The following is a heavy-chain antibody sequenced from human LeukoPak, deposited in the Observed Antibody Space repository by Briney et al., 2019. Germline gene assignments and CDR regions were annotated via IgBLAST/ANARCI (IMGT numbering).Heavy chain of an antibody. CDR1: GGTFSSYA. CDR3: ARSRAYVWGSYRANWFDP. Sequence: SVKVSCKASGGTFSSYAISWVRQAPGQGLEWMGGIIPIFGTANYAQKFQGRVTITADESTSTAYMELSRLRSDDTAVYYCARSRAYVWGSYRANWFDPWGQGTLVTVSS. D-gene: IGHD3-16*02. CDR2: IIPIFGTA. J-gene: IGHJ5*02. V-gene: IGHV1-69*13.